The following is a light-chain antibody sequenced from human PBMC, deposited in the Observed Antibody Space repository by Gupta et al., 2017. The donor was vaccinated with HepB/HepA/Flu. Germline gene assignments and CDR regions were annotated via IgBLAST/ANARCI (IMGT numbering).Light chain of an antibody. Sequence: QSVLTQPPSVSGAPGQGVTVSCTGSRSNIGAGYNVHWYQQLPGTAPKPLIYTNNNRPSGVPDRFSGSKSGTSASLTITGLQAGDEADYYCQSYDSSRSGVVFGGGTKLTVL. CDR3: QSYDSSRSGVV. CDR1: RSNIGAGYN. CDR2: TNN. J-gene: IGLJ3*02. V-gene: IGLV1-40*01.